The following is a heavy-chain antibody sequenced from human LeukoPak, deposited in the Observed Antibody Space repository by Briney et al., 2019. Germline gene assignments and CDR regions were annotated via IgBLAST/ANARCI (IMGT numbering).Heavy chain of an antibody. Sequence: PSETLSLTCAVYGGSFSGNYWTWIRQPPGKGLEWIGEINQSGSTNYKPSLKSRVTISVDTSKNQFSLMLSSVTAEDTAVYYCAENYYGSGSYSNDAFDIWGQGTMVTVSS. CDR3: AENYYGSGSYSNDAFDI. V-gene: IGHV4-34*01. CDR2: INQSGST. D-gene: IGHD3-10*01. J-gene: IGHJ3*02. CDR1: GGSFSGNY.